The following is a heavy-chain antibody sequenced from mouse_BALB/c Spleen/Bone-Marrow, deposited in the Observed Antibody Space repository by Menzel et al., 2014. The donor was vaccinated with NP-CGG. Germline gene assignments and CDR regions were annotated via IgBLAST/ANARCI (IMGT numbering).Heavy chain of an antibody. J-gene: IGHJ3*01. CDR1: GYTFRSHW. V-gene: IGHV1-9*01. CDR2: ILPGSGST. CDR3: ARDSSDYLAWFAY. Sequence: QVQLQQPRAELMKPGASVKISCKATGYTFRSHWIEWVKQRPGHGLEWIGEILPGSGSTNYNENFKGKATFTADTSSNTAYMQLNSLTSEDSAVYFCARDSSDYLAWFAYWGQGTLVTVSA. D-gene: IGHD3-2*01.